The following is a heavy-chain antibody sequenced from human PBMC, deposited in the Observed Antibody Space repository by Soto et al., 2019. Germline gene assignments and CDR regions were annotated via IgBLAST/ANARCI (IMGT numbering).Heavy chain of an antibody. D-gene: IGHD5-12*01. Sequence: QVQLQESGPGLVKPSQTLSLTCTVSGVSITNNNYYWTWIRQHPGKGLEWIGYIYYSGTTYSNPSLKSRATISLDTSKNQFSLKLNSVTAADTALYYCARDPIASAGSDHGLDVWGQGTTVTVSS. CDR2: IYYSGTT. J-gene: IGHJ6*02. CDR3: ARDPIASAGSDHGLDV. CDR1: GVSITNNNYY. V-gene: IGHV4-31*03.